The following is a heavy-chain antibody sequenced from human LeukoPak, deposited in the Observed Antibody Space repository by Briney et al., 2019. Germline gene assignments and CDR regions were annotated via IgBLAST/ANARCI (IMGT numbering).Heavy chain of an antibody. CDR2: NKGDGIET. CDR1: GFTLSGSW. D-gene: IGHD3-10*01. V-gene: IGHV3-74*01. J-gene: IGHJ4*02. Sequence: GRSLRLSCAASGFTLSGSWMHWVRQAPGKGLVWFSRNKGDGIETNYAESVKGRFTVSRDNAKNTLFLQMNSLRAEDTAVYFCARHVVLGSGSCASWGQGTLVTVSS. CDR3: ARHVVLGSGSCAS.